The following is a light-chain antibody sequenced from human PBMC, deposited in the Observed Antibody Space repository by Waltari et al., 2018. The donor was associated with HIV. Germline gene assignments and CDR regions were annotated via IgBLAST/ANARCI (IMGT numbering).Light chain of an antibody. CDR3: QQANSFPWT. Sequence: DIQMTQSPSSVSASIGDRVTITCRASQFVGAWLAWYQQKPGEAPRLIIYGASILQTGVPSRFSGSGSATAFSLTISSLQPEDFATYFCQQANSFPWTFGQGTRVEVK. CDR2: GAS. V-gene: IGKV1-12*01. CDR1: QFVGAW. J-gene: IGKJ1*01.